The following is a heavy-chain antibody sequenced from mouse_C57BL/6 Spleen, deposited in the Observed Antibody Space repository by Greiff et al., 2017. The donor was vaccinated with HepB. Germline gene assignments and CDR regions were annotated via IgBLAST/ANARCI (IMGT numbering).Heavy chain of an antibody. J-gene: IGHJ4*01. CDR3: ARNCPPIYYYGSSYGGSAMDY. V-gene: IGHV2-2*01. Sequence: VQLVESGPGLVQPSQSLSITCTVSGFSLTSYGVHWVRQSPGKGLEWLGVIWSGGSTDYNAAFISRLSISKDNSKSQVFFKMNSLQADDTAIYYCARNCPPIYYYGSSYGGSAMDYWGQGTSVTVSS. D-gene: IGHD1-1*01. CDR1: GFSLTSYG. CDR2: IWSGGST.